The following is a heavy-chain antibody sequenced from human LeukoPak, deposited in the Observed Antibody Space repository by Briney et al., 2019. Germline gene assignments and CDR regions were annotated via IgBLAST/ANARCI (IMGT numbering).Heavy chain of an antibody. D-gene: IGHD3-22*01. CDR3: ARNYYDSSGYKYAFDY. V-gene: IGHV4-4*07. CDR1: GGSISSYY. CDR2: IYTSGST. Sequence: PSETLSLTCTASGGSISSYYWSWIRQPAGKGLEWIGRIYTSGSTNYNPSLKSRVTMSVDMSKNQFSLKLSSVTAADTAVYYCARNYYDSSGYKYAFDYWGQGTLVTVSS. J-gene: IGHJ4*02.